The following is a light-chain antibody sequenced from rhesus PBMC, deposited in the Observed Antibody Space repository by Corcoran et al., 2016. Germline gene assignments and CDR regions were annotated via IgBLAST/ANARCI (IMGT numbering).Light chain of an antibody. J-gene: IGKJ1*01. CDR1: QGISSG. CDR3: QQYNSAPPT. V-gene: IGKV1-21*01. Sequence: DIQMTQSPSSLSPSVGDRVTITCRASQGISSGLVWYQQKPGKAPKLLMYKASSLQSGVPSRFSGRGSGTDFTPTLSSLQPEDFATYYFQQYNSAPPTFGQGTKVEIK. CDR2: KAS.